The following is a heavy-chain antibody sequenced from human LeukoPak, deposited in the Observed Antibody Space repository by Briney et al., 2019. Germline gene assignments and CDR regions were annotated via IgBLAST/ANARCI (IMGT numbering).Heavy chain of an antibody. Sequence: PGGSLRLSCAASGSTFRSHTMNWVRQAPGKGLEWISYISNTGSVIYYADSVKGRFTISRDNAMNSLFLQMNSLRAEDTAVYYCARNLPAADYWGQGTLVTVSS. CDR3: ARNLPAADY. CDR2: ISNTGSVI. D-gene: IGHD2-2*01. CDR1: GSTFRSHT. J-gene: IGHJ4*02. V-gene: IGHV3-48*04.